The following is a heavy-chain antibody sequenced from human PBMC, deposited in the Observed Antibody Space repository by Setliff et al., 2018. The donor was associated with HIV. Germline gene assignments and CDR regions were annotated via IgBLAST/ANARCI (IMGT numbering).Heavy chain of an antibody. D-gene: IGHD6-13*01. Sequence: SETLSLTCTVSGGSISSYYWSWIRQPPGKGLEWIGHIYIGSTNYNPSLKRRVTISADTSKNQFSLKLSSVTAADTAVYYCARTYSSSWYSSHLWVDYWGQGTLVTSPQ. J-gene: IGHJ4*02. CDR3: ARTYSSSWYSSHLWVDY. CDR2: IYIGST. V-gene: IGHV4-4*08. CDR1: GGSISSYY.